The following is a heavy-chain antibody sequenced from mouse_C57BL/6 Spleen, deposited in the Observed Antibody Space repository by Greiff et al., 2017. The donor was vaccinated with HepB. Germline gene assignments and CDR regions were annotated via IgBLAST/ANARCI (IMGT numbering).Heavy chain of an antibody. J-gene: IGHJ2*01. V-gene: IGHV1-18*01. Sequence: EVQLQQSGPELVKPGASVKIPCKASGYTFTDYNMDWVKQSHGKSLEWIGDINPNNGGTIYNQKFKGKATLTVDKSSSTAYMELRSLTSEDTAVYYCARKDAVVATYYFDYWGQGTTLTVSS. CDR2: INPNNGGT. CDR3: ARKDAVVATYYFDY. CDR1: GYTFTDYN. D-gene: IGHD1-1*01.